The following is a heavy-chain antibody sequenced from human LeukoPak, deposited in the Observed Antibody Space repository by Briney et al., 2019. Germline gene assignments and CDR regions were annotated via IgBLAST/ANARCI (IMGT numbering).Heavy chain of an antibody. Sequence: ASVKVSCKASGYTFTGYYMHWVRQAPGQGLEWMGWISPNSGGTSYAQKFQGRVTMTRDTSISTAYMELSRLRSDDTAVYYCASRGYSGYELDYWGQGTLVTVSS. CDR3: ASRGYSGYELDY. D-gene: IGHD5-12*01. CDR1: GYTFTGYY. CDR2: ISPNSGGT. J-gene: IGHJ4*02. V-gene: IGHV1-2*02.